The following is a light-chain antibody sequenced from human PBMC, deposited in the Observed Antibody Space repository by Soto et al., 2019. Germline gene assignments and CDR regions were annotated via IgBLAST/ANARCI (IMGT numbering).Light chain of an antibody. V-gene: IGKV1-33*01. CDR2: DAS. J-gene: IGKJ3*01. CDR1: QDIKNY. CDR3: QQYENRPYT. Sequence: DIQMTQSPSSLSASVGDRVTITCQASQDIKNYLNWYQQKSGKAPSLLIYDASKSHFGVPSRFSGSGSGTDFTFTISSLQPEDNATYYCQQYENRPYTFGPGTKVDVK.